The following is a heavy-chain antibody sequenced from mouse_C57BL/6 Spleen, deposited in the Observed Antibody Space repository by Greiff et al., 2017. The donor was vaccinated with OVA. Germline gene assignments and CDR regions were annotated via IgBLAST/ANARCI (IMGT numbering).Heavy chain of an antibody. CDR3: ASAYYSNYEGFAY. CDR2: IWRGGST. D-gene: IGHD2-5*01. V-gene: IGHV2-5*01. J-gene: IGHJ3*01. CDR1: GFSLTSYG. Sequence: VKVVESGPGLVQPSQSLSITCTVSGFSLTSYGVHWVRQSPGKGLEWLGVIWRGGSTDYNAAFMSRLSITKDNSKSQVFFKMNSLQADDTAIYYCASAYYSNYEGFAYWGQGTLVTVSA.